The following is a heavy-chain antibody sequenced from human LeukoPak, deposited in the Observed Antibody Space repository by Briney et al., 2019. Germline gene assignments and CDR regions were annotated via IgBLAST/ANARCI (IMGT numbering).Heavy chain of an antibody. D-gene: IGHD2-8*01. V-gene: IGHV3-23*01. CDR2: IGGSGGFT. Sequence: SGGRKAPGKRLGWVLSIGGSGGFTVYADAVMGRFTVSRDNSRSTLYLQMDSLRAEYTAIYYCAKARASNGDDSQSYWGQGTLVTVSS. J-gene: IGHJ4*02. CDR3: AKARASNGDDSQSY.